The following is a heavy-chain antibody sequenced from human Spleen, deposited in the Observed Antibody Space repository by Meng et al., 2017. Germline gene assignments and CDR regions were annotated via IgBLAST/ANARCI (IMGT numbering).Heavy chain of an antibody. J-gene: IGHJ4*02. Sequence: GESLKISCAASGFTVSSNYMTWVRQAPGKGLEWVSVIYSGGSTYYADSVKGRFTISRDNSKNTLYLQMNSLRAEDTAVYYCARDSKGAMGNWGQGNRVNGYS. V-gene: IGHV3-53*01. D-gene: IGHD1-26*01. CDR1: GFTVSSNY. CDR3: ARDSKGAMGN. CDR2: IYSGGST.